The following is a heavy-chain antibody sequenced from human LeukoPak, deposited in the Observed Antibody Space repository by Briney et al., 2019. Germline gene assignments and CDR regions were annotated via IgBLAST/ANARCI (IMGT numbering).Heavy chain of an antibody. CDR1: GGSFSGYY. CDR3: ARAPVDYGDHSYYFDY. V-gene: IGHV4-34*01. Sequence: PSETLSLTCAVYGGSFSGYYWSWIRQPPGKGLEWIGEINHSGSTNYNPSLKSRVTISVDTSKNQFSLKLSSVTAADTAVYYCARAPVDYGDHSYYFDYWGQGTLVTVSS. J-gene: IGHJ4*02. D-gene: IGHD4-17*01. CDR2: INHSGST.